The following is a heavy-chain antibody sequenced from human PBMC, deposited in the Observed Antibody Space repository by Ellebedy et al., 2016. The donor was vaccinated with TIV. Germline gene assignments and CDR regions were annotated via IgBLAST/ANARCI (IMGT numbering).Heavy chain of an antibody. J-gene: IGHJ6*02. CDR3: ETYSSSWLPYFYYGMDV. CDR1: GGSFSGYY. CDR2: INHSGST. V-gene: IGHV4-34*01. Sequence: MPSETLSLTCAVYGGSFSGYYWSWIRQPPGKGLEWIGEINHSGSTNYNPSLKSRVIISVDTSKSQFSLKLSSVTAADTAVYYCETYSSSWLPYFYYGMDVWGQGTTVTVSS. D-gene: IGHD6-13*01.